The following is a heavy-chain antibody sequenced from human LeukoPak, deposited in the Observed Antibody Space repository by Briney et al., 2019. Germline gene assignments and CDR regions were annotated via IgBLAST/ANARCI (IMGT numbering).Heavy chain of an antibody. D-gene: IGHD6-13*01. CDR3: ARGNNPRTAAAGHLHFDY. CDR1: GFTFSSYA. J-gene: IGHJ4*02. CDR2: ISYDGSNK. V-gene: IGHV3-30-3*01. Sequence: PGGSLRLSCAASGFTFSSYAMSWVRQAPGKGLEWVAVISYDGSNKYYADSVKGRFTISRDNSKNTLYLQMNSLRAEDTAVYYCARGNNPRTAAAGHLHFDYWGQGTLVTVSS.